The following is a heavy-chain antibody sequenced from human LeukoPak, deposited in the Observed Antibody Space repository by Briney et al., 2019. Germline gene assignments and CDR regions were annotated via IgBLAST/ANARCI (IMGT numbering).Heavy chain of an antibody. CDR2: ISGTGGAT. Sequence: PGGSLRLSCVASGFSFGSYAMSWVRQAPGKGPQWVSQISGTGGATWYAGFARDRFTISRDNSKKTLYLQMSGLRVEDTAMYYCVKDPRDTYGTNWFVSWGQGTLLIVSS. CDR1: GFSFGSYA. J-gene: IGHJ5*01. V-gene: IGHV3-23*01. D-gene: IGHD2-21*01. CDR3: VKDPRDTYGTNWFVS.